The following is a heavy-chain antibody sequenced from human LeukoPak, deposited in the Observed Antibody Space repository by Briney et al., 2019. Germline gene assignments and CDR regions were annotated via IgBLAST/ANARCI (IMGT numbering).Heavy chain of an antibody. CDR3: AGDSSGETGFDY. V-gene: IGHV4-4*07. D-gene: IGHD6-19*01. CDR2: IQSSGTT. J-gene: IGHJ4*02. CDR1: GGSIRSYY. Sequence: SETLSLTCIVSGGSIRSYYWNWIRQPAGKGLEWIGRIQSSGTTNYNPSLKSRLTMSVDTSKNQFSLRLSSVTAADTAVYYCAGDSSGETGFDYWGQGTLVTVSS.